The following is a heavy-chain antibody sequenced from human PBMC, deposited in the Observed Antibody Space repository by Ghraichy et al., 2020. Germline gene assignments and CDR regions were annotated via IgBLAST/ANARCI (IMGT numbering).Heavy chain of an antibody. V-gene: IGHV1-18*01. CDR2: ISAYNGNT. CDR1: GYTFTSYG. CDR3: ARVSVTTVTTGRRHGGKDDAFDI. Sequence: ASVKVSCKASGYTFTSYGISWVRQAPGQGLEWMGWISAYNGNTNYAQKLQGRVTMTTDTSTSTAYMELRSLRSDDTAVYYCARVSVTTVTTGRRHGGKDDAFDIWGQGTMVTVSS. J-gene: IGHJ3*02. D-gene: IGHD4-17*01.